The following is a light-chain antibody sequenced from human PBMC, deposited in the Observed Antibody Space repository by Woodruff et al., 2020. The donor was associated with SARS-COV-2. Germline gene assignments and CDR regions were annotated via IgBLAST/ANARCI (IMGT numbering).Light chain of an antibody. CDR3: CSYAGW. Sequence: TISCTGTSSDFGSYNLVSWYQQHPGKAPKLMIYEGSKRPSGVSNRFSGSKSGNTASLTISGLQAEDEADYYCCSYAGWVGTGTKVTVL. CDR2: EGS. V-gene: IGLV2-23*01. J-gene: IGLJ1*01. CDR1: SSDFGSYNL.